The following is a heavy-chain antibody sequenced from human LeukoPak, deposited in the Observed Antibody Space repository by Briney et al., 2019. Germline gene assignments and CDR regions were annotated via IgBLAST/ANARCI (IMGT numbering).Heavy chain of an antibody. Sequence: GGSLRLSCAASGFTFSSYSMNWVRQAPGKGLEWGSSIISSSSYIFYADSVKGRFTIPRDNAKNALYLKMNSLRAEDTAVYYCARDGPLGATGYWGQGTLVTVSS. CDR2: IISSSSYI. CDR3: ARDGPLGATGY. J-gene: IGHJ4*02. V-gene: IGHV3-21*01. CDR1: GFTFSSYS. D-gene: IGHD1-26*01.